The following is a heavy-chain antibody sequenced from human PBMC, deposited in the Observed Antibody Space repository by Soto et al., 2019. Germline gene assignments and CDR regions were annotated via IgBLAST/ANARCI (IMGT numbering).Heavy chain of an antibody. CDR3: AQRAVLQGNGIGGSFDF. J-gene: IGHJ4*02. CDR2: IYWDDDK. Sequence: QITLRESGPTRVKVTQTLTLTCTFSGFSLSTSGVGVGWIRQPPGKALERLALIYWDDDKRYNPSLKSRLTITNETSKTQVVPKLTDMDPVDTATYYCAQRAVLQGNGIGGSFDFWGQGALVPFTS. CDR1: GFSLSTSGVG. V-gene: IGHV2-5*02. D-gene: IGHD3-10*01.